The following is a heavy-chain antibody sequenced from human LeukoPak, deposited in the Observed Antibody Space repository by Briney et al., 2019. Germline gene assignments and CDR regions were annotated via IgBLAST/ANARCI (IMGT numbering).Heavy chain of an antibody. Sequence: PETLSLTRTLSGGSTSSSSYYCGWIRQPPGKGLEWIGRIYYSGGTYYNPSLKSRVTISVDTSKDQFSLKLSSVTAADTAVYYCARDHNSSGYDDAFDIWGQGTMVTVSS. V-gene: IGHV4-39*07. D-gene: IGHD3-22*01. CDR2: IYYSGGT. J-gene: IGHJ3*02. CDR1: GGSTSSSSYY. CDR3: ARDHNSSGYDDAFDI.